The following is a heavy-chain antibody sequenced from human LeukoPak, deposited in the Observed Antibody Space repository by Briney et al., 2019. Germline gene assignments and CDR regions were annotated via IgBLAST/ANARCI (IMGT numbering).Heavy chain of an antibody. Sequence: GASVKVSCKASGGTFSSYAISWVRQAPGQGLEWMGGIIPIFGTANYAQKFQGRTTITADESTSTAYMELSSLRSEDTAVYYCASPQNIVVAPAALPYYYYYGMDVWGQGTTVTVSS. CDR3: ASPQNIVVAPAALPYYYYYGMDV. V-gene: IGHV1-69*13. CDR1: GGTFSSYA. CDR2: IIPIFGTA. D-gene: IGHD2-2*01. J-gene: IGHJ6*02.